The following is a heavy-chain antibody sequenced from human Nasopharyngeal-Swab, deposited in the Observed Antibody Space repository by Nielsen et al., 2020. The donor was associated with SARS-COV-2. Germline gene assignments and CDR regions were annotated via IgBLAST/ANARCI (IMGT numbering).Heavy chain of an antibody. CDR1: GGSISSGGYS. D-gene: IGHD3-16*01. J-gene: IGHJ4*02. CDR3: ARGEGEAIDY. Sequence: LRLSCAVSGGSISSGGYSWSWIRQPPGKGLEWIGYIYHSGSTYYNPSLKSRVTISVDRSKNQFSLKLSSVTAADTAVYYCARGEGEAIDYWGQGTLVTVSS. V-gene: IGHV4-30-2*01. CDR2: IYHSGST.